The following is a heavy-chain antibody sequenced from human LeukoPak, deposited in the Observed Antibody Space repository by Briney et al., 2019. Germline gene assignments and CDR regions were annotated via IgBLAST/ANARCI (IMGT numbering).Heavy chain of an antibody. J-gene: IGHJ4*02. CDR1: GDSISHYF. CDR3: ARDSGVDNFFDY. D-gene: IGHD2-21*01. V-gene: IGHV4-59*01. CDR2: MYFNGSIHHSGST. Sequence: SETLSLTCTVSGDSISHYFWNWIRQPPGKGLEWIGYMYFNGSIHHSGSTAYNPSLKSRVTISLDSSKKQFSLHLTSVTAADTAIYYCARDSGVDNFFDYWGLGTPVTVSS.